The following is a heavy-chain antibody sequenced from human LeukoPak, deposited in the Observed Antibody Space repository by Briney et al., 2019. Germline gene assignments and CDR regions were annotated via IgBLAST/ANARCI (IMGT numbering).Heavy chain of an antibody. D-gene: IGHD6-25*01. CDR1: GYTFTNYG. Sequence: ASVKVSCKASGYTFTNYGISWVRQAPGQGLEWMGWINPNSGGTNSAQKFQGRVIMTRETSINTAYMELSGLTSADTAVYYCTSVRAYSSAWFEYWGQGALVTVSS. V-gene: IGHV1-2*02. J-gene: IGHJ5*01. CDR3: TSVRAYSSAWFEY. CDR2: INPNSGGT.